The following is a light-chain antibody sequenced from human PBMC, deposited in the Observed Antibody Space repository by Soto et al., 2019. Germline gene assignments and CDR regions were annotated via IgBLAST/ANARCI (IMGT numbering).Light chain of an antibody. CDR1: SSDVGGYNY. J-gene: IGLJ3*02. V-gene: IGLV2-8*01. CDR3: SSHAGNNNWV. Sequence: QSVLTQPPSASGSPGQSVTISCTGTSSDVGGYNYVSWYQQHPGKAPKVMIYEVSKRPSGVPDRFSGSKSGNTASLTVSGLQAEDEADYYCSSHAGNNNWVFGGGTQLTVL. CDR2: EVS.